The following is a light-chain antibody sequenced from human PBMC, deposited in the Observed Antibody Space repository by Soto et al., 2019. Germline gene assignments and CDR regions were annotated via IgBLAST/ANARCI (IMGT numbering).Light chain of an antibody. J-gene: IGKJ5*01. Sequence: EIVMTQSPATLSVSPGGRATLSCRASQSISGTLAWHQQKPGQAPRILMYDASTRTTGISARFSGSGSGTEFTLTISSLQSEDFAVYYCQQYHNWPITFGQGTRLEIK. V-gene: IGKV3-15*01. CDR3: QQYHNWPIT. CDR1: QSISGT. CDR2: DAS.